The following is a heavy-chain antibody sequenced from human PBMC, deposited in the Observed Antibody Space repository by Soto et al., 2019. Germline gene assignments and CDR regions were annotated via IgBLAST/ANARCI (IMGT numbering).Heavy chain of an antibody. V-gene: IGHV3-48*02. CDR2: VSMDSDTI. Sequence: PGGSLRLSCTASGFDFSTYSMNWVRQAPGKGLEWIAYVSMDSDTIHYADSVKGRFTISRDDAENSLYLQMNRLRDEDTATYYCARLYYDYVWGQGTTVPVSS. CDR1: GFDFSTYS. J-gene: IGHJ6*01. D-gene: IGHD3-3*01. CDR3: ARLYYDYV.